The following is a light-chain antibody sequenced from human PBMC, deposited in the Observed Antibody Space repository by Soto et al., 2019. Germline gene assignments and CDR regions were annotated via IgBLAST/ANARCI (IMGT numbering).Light chain of an antibody. CDR2: GSF. Sequence: EIVMTQSPVTLSASAGESATLSCMSSQSVDNNVAWYQQKPGQAPRLLIVGSFARATGIPARFSGSGSGSEFTLTIRGLQSEDFAVYYCQQYNDRPPINFGQGKRREIK. V-gene: IGKV3-15*01. CDR1: QSVDNN. J-gene: IGKJ5*01. CDR3: QQYNDRPPIN.